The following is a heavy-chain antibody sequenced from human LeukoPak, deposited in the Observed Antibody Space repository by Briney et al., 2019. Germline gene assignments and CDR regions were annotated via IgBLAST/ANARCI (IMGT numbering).Heavy chain of an antibody. V-gene: IGHV3-21*05. CDR3: ARGEVATTYYYGMDV. Sequence: AGGSLRLSCVASGFTFRSYAMNWVRQAPGKGLEWVSYMSSDSSFINYADSVKGRFTISRDNAKNSLFLQMDSPRADDTAVYYCARGEVATTYYYGMDVWAKGPRSPSP. J-gene: IGHJ6*02. D-gene: IGHD5-12*01. CDR1: GFTFRSYA. CDR2: MSSDSSFI.